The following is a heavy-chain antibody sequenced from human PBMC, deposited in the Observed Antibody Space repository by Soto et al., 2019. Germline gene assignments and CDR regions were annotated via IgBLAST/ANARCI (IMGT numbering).Heavy chain of an antibody. V-gene: IGHV1-69*13. CDR2: IIPIFATS. Sequence: ASVKVSCKASGDTFRNYAITWVRQAPGQGLKWMGGIIPIFATSTYAQKFLGRVTFTADESTSTAYMDLSSLRSEDTAVYYCAREPTYSSSSLYYYYGMDVWGQGTTVTVSS. J-gene: IGHJ6*02. CDR1: GDTFRNYA. CDR3: AREPTYSSSSLYYYYGMDV. D-gene: IGHD6-6*01.